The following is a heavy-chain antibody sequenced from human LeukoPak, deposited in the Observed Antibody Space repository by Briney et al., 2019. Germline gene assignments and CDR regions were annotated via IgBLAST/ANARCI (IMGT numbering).Heavy chain of an antibody. J-gene: IGHJ4*02. CDR1: GGTFSSYA. D-gene: IGHD6-13*01. CDR2: IIPIFGTA. CDR3: ARGLHAGYSSSWLVDY. Sequence: ASVKVSCKASGGTFSSYAISWVRQAPGQGLEWMGGIIPIFGTANYAQKFQGRVTITADKSTSTAYMELSSLRSEDTAVYYCARGLHAGYSSSWLVDYWGQGTLVTVSS. V-gene: IGHV1-69*06.